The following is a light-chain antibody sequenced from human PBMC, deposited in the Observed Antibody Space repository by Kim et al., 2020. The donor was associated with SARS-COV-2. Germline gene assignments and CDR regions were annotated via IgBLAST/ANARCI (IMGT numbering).Light chain of an antibody. J-gene: IGKJ2*01. CDR1: QSVTNNY. Sequence: RGERVTLAFRASQSVTNNYIAWYQQTAGQAPPLLIDGATARATGIADRVSGSGSGTDFTLTISRLEPEDFAVYYCQQYGGAPQYTFGQGTKLEIK. CDR3: QQYGGAPQYT. V-gene: IGKV3-20*01. CDR2: GAT.